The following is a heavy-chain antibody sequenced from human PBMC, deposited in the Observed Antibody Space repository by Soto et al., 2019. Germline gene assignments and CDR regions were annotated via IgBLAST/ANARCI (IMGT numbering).Heavy chain of an antibody. Sequence: SETLSLTCTVSGGSISSYYWSWIRQPPGKGLEWIGYIYYSGSTNYNPSLKSRVSISVDTSKTQFSLKLNSVTAADTAVYYCARASILGASDYWGQGTLVTVSS. J-gene: IGHJ4*02. V-gene: IGHV4-59*01. CDR2: IYYSGST. D-gene: IGHD1-26*01. CDR1: GGSISSYY. CDR3: ARASILGASDY.